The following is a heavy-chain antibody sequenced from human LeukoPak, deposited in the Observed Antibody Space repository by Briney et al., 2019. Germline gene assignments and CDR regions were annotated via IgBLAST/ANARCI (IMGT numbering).Heavy chain of an antibody. V-gene: IGHV1-2*02. J-gene: IGHJ5*02. D-gene: IGHD2-21*02. CDR3: AKGVPLHIVVVTAIRT. CDR1: GYIFTDYH. Sequence: ASVKVSCKASGYIFTDYHMHWVRQAPGQVLEWMGWINPNSGGTNYAQKFQGRVTMTRDTSISTAYMELSRLRSDDTAVYYCAKGVPLHIVVVTAIRTWGQGTLVTVSS. CDR2: INPNSGGT.